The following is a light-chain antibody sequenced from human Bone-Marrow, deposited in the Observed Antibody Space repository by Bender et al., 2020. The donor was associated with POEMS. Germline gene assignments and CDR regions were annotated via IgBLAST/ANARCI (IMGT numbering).Light chain of an antibody. V-gene: IGLV3-1*01. J-gene: IGLJ2*01. Sequence: SYEVTQPPPVSVSPGQTASITCSGDDLGDKYVAWYQQKPGQSPLLVIYQDTKRPSGIPERFSGSNSGNTATLTISGTQAMDEADYYCQAWDTYSVIFGGGTKLTVL. CDR2: QDT. CDR3: QAWDTYSVI. CDR1: DLGDKY.